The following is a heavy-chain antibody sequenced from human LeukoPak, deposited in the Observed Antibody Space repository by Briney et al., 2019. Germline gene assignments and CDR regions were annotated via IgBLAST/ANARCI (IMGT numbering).Heavy chain of an antibody. CDR2: ISSSSSYI. V-gene: IGHV3-21*01. Sequence: GGSLRLSRAASGFTFSSYSMNWVRQAPGKGLECVSSISSSSSYIYYADSVKGRFTISRDNAKNSLYLQMNSLTAEDTAVYYCARARGIVVVPAASFDYWGQGTLVTVSS. J-gene: IGHJ4*02. CDR3: ARARGIVVVPAASFDY. CDR1: GFTFSSYS. D-gene: IGHD2-2*01.